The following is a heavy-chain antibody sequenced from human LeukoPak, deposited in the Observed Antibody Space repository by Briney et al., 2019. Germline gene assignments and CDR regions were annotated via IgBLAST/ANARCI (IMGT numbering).Heavy chain of an antibody. CDR1: GASLENLHW. J-gene: IGHJ4*02. CDR3: ARAVGDYMRYGGYFIDS. Sequence: PSGTLSLTCSVSGASLENLHWWTWVRQPPGQGPEWIGGVFHSGTTNDNPSLKSRVTMSADKSKNQFSLTLNSVTAADTATYYCARAVGDYMRYGGYFIDSWGQGTLVVVSS. D-gene: IGHD3-22*01. V-gene: IGHV4-4*02. CDR2: VFHSGTT.